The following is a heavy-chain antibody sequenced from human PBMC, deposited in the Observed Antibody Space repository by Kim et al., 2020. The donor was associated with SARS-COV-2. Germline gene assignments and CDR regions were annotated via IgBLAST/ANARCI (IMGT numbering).Heavy chain of an antibody. D-gene: IGHD6-25*01. V-gene: IGHV3-30*18. CDR1: GFTFSSYG. CDR2: ISYDGSNK. J-gene: IGHJ4*02. CDR3: AKDLMFESPSAS. Sequence: GGSLRLSCAASGFTFSSYGMHWVRQAPGKGLEWVAVISYDGSNKYYADSVKGRFTISRDNSKNTLYLQMNSLRAEDTAVYYCAKDLMFESPSASWGQGTLVTVSS.